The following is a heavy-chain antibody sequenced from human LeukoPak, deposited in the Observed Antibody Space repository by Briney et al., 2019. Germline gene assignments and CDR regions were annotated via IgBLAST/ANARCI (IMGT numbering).Heavy chain of an antibody. V-gene: IGHV4-34*01. CDR1: GGSFSGYY. J-gene: IGHJ4*02. CDR3: AGGPLLWFGELFDY. Sequence: SETLSLTCAVYGGSFSGYYWSWIRQPPGKGLEWIGEINHSGSTNYNPSLKSRVTISVDTSKNQFSLKLSSVTAADTAVYYCAGGPLLWFGELFDYWGQGTLVTVSS. CDR2: INHSGST. D-gene: IGHD3-10*01.